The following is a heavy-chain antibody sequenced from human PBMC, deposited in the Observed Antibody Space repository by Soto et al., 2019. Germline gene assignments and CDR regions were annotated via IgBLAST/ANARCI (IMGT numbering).Heavy chain of an antibody. D-gene: IGHD2-15*01. J-gene: IGHJ4*02. V-gene: IGHV3-30-3*01. CDR1: GFTFSSYA. CDR2: ISYDGSNK. CDR3: GGVVAATHWDY. Sequence: QVQLVESGGGVVQPGRSLRLSCAASGFTFSSYAMHWVRQAPGKGLEWVAVISYDGSNKYYADSVKGRFTISRDNSKNTLYLQMNSLRAEDTAVYYCGGVVAATHWDYWGQGTLVTVSS.